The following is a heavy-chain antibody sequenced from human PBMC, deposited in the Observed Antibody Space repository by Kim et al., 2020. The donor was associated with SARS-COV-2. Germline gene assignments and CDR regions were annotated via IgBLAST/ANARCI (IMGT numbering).Heavy chain of an antibody. V-gene: IGHV4-39*01. D-gene: IGHD2-21*02. CDR3: ASGVAVTPHYYYYYGMDV. CDR1: GGSISSSSYY. J-gene: IGHJ6*02. Sequence: SETLSLTCTVSGGSISSSSYYWGLIRQPPGKGLEWIGSIYYSGSTYYNPSLKSRVTISVDTSKNQFSLKLSSVTAADTAVYYCASGVAVTPHYYYYYGMDVWGQGTTVTVSS. CDR2: IYYSGST.